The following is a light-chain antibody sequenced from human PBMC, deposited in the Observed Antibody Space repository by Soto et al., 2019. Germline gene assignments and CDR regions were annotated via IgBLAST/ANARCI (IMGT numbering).Light chain of an antibody. J-gene: IGLJ1*01. CDR2: DVS. CDR1: SSDVGGYEY. V-gene: IGLV2-14*01. Sequence: QSALPQPASVSGSPGQSITIFCTGTSSDVGGYEYVLWYQQHPGKAPKLMIYDVSNRPSGVSNRFSGSKSGNTASLTISGLQAEDEADYYCSSYTSNSPLYVFGTGTKVTVL. CDR3: SSYTSNSPLYV.